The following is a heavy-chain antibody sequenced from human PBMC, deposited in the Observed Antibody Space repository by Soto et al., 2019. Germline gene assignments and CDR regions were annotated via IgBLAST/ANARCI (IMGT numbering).Heavy chain of an antibody. CDR3: ARGDCVGGSCYSLAGSFYYYMDA. Sequence: EVQLVESGGGLVQPGGSLRLSCAASGFTFSNYWMYWVRQAPGKGLEWVSRINSDGSVSSYADSVKGRLTISRDNVKNTLYLQMDSLRAEDTAVHYCARGDCVGGSCYSLAGSFYYYMDAWGKGTTVTVFS. V-gene: IGHV3-74*02. CDR2: INSDGSVS. CDR1: GFTFSNYW. D-gene: IGHD2-15*01. J-gene: IGHJ6*03.